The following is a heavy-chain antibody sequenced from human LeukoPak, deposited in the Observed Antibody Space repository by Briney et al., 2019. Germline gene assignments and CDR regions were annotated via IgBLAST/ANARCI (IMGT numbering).Heavy chain of an antibody. CDR1: GFAVSTNY. D-gene: IGHD1-26*01. Sequence: GGSLRPSCAASGFAVSTNYLSWVRQAPGHGLEWVSVIYSDGSTYYTDSVKGRFTISSDNSKNPLYLQLNSLRPEDTAVYYCARDQRSESYYPWGWFDPWGQGTLVTVSS. CDR3: ARDQRSESYYPWGWFDP. CDR2: IYSDGST. V-gene: IGHV3-66*02. J-gene: IGHJ5*02.